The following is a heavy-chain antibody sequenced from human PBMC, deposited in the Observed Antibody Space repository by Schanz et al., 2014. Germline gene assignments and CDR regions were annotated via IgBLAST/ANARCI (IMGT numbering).Heavy chain of an antibody. CDR3: LAPDYGMDV. V-gene: IGHV3-23*04. Sequence: EAHLVESGGGLVKPGGSLTLSCAASRFTVTNAWMSWVRQAPGKGLEWVSAISGSGGSTYYADSVKGRFTISRDNAKNSLFLQMNSLRAEDTAVYYCLAPDYGMDVWGQGTTVTVSS. CDR1: RFTVTNAW. J-gene: IGHJ6*02. CDR2: ISGSGGST.